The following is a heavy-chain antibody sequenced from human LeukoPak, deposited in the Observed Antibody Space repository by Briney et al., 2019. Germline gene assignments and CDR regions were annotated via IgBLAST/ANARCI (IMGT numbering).Heavy chain of an antibody. CDR1: GSTFRLFG. CDR2: IRFDGSNT. D-gene: IGHD2-21*02. J-gene: IGHJ4*02. CDR3: AKVKTDILIPDS. Sequence: GGSLRLSCAASGSTFRLFGMHWVRQAPGKGLEWVSFIRFDGSNTYHADSVKGRFTISRDNSKNTLYLQMNSLTSEDTAVYYCAKVKTDILIPDSWGQGTLVTVSS. V-gene: IGHV3-30*02.